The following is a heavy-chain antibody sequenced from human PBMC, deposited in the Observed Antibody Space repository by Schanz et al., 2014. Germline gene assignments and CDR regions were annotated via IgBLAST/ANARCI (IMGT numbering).Heavy chain of an antibody. J-gene: IGHJ4*02. CDR2: FIYIGGNT. CDR1: GFAFSSFA. CDR3: AKDISDTSGKDDY. V-gene: IGHV3-23*01. D-gene: IGHD3-22*01. Sequence: EVQLLESGGGLVQPGGSLRLSCVASGFAFSSFAMTWVRQAPGRGLEWVSFIYIGGNTYYADSVKGRFTISRDNSKNTLFLQMNSLRVEDSAIYYCAKDISDTSGKDDYWGQGTLVTVSS.